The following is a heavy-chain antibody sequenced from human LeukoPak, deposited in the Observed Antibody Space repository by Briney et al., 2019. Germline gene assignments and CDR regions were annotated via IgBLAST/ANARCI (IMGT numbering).Heavy chain of an antibody. J-gene: IGHJ3*02. D-gene: IGHD6-6*01. CDR2: VSSSSATI. CDR3: AREYSSSSGRAFDI. CDR1: GFTFTTYT. V-gene: IGHV3-48*01. Sequence: GGSLRLSCAASGFTFTTYTMNWVRQAPGKGLEWVSYVSSSSATIYYADSVKGRFTISRDNAKNSLYLQMNSLRAEDTAVYYCAREYSSSSGRAFDIWGQGTMVTVSS.